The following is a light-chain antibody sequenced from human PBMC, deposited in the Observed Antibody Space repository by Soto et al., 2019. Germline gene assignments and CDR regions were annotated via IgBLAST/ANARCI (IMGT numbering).Light chain of an antibody. CDR1: QSLLHSNGYNY. CDR3: MQPLQSWT. Sequence: DIVMTQSPLSLPVTPGEPASISCRSSQSLLHSNGYNYLDWYLQKPGQSPQLLIYLGSNRASGVPDRFSGSGSGTDFTLKISSVEAADVGVYYCMQPLQSWTFGQGTKVEIK. CDR2: LGS. J-gene: IGKJ1*01. V-gene: IGKV2-28*01.